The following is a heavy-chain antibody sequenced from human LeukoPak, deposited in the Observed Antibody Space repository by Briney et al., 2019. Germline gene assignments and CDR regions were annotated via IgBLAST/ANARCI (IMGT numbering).Heavy chain of an antibody. CDR2: ISYDGTNK. CDR1: GFTFSSSG. J-gene: IGHJ5*02. Sequence: GRSLRLSCAASGFTFSSSGMHWVRQAPGKGLEWVAVISYDGTNKYFADSVKGRFTISRDNSKNTLYLQMNSLRAEDTAVYYCAKPRPSYSSSWYDHWGQGTLVTVSS. CDR3: AKPRPSYSSSWYDH. V-gene: IGHV3-30*18. D-gene: IGHD6-13*01.